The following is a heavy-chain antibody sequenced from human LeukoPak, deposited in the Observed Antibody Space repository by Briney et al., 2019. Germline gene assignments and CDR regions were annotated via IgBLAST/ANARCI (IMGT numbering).Heavy chain of an antibody. Sequence: SVKVSCKASGGTFSRYAISWVRQAPGQGFEWMGGIIPIFGTANYAQKFQGRVTITADESTSTAYMELSSLRSEDTAVYYCATSITGTTGASWYYYYGMDVWGKGTTLTVSS. CDR2: IIPIFGTA. CDR3: ATSITGTTGASWYYYYGMDV. CDR1: GGTFSRYA. J-gene: IGHJ6*04. V-gene: IGHV1-69*13. D-gene: IGHD1-20*01.